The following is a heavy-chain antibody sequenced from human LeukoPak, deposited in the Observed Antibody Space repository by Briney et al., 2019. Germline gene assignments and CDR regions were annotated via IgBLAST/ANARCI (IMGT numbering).Heavy chain of an antibody. V-gene: IGHV1-69*04. CDR2: IIPILGIA. Sequence: PRASVKVSCKASGGTFSSYAISWVRQAPGQGLEWMGRIIPILGIANYAQKFQGRVTITADKSTSTAYMELSSLRSEDTAVYYCARGRAYYDSSGYSDYWGQGTLVTVSS. D-gene: IGHD3-22*01. CDR3: ARGRAYYDSSGYSDY. CDR1: GGTFSSYA. J-gene: IGHJ4*02.